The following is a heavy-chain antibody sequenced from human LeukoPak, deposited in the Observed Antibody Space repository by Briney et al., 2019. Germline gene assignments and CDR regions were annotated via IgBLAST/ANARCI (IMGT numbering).Heavy chain of an antibody. D-gene: IGHD1-26*01. Sequence: PSETLSLTCSVSGGSIRSHYWNWIRQPPGKGLEWLGHIYYSGSTYYNPSLKSRITISVDTSKNQFSLGLSSVTAADTAVYYCARERWEGGSYVMGFDYWGQGALVTVSS. CDR2: IYYSGST. CDR1: GGSIRSHY. J-gene: IGHJ4*02. CDR3: ARERWEGGSYVMGFDY. V-gene: IGHV4-59*11.